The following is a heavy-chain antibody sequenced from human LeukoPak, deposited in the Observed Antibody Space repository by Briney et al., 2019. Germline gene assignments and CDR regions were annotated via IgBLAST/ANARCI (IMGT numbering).Heavy chain of an antibody. CDR2: ISGSGDST. Sequence: GGSLRLSCAVSGFTFSSYAMSWVRQAPGKGLEWVSVISGSGDSTYYADSVKGRFTISRDNSKNTLYLQMNSLRVEDTAVYYCARESPDFDYWGQGTLVTVSS. J-gene: IGHJ4*02. CDR3: ARESPDFDY. CDR1: GFTFSSYA. V-gene: IGHV3-23*01.